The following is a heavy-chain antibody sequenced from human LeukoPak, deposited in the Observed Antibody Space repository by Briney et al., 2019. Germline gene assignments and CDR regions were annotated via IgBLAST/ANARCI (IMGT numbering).Heavy chain of an antibody. J-gene: IGHJ4*02. CDR1: GGSISSGGYY. D-gene: IGHD6-6*01. Sequence: SETLSLTCTVSGGSISSGGYYWSWIRQPPGKGLEWIGYIYHSGSTYYNPSLKSRVTISVDRSKNQFSLKLSSVTAADTAVYYCARAHSKLVLDYWGQGTLVTVSS. V-gene: IGHV4-30-2*01. CDR3: ARAHSKLVLDY. CDR2: IYHSGST.